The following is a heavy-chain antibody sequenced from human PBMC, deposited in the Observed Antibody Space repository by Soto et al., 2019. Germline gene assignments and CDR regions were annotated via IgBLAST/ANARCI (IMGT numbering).Heavy chain of an antibody. D-gene: IGHD2-2*02. CDR3: ASRCSSTSCYIPYDYGMDV. CDR2: IWYEGSNK. V-gene: IGHV3-33*08. CDR1: GFSFSSYG. J-gene: IGHJ6*02. Sequence: QVQLVESGGGVVQPGRSLRLSCATSGFSFSSYGMHWVRQAPGKGLEWVAVIWYEGSNKYYADSVKGRFTISRDNSKNALYLQMNSLGAEDTAVYYCASRCSSTSCYIPYDYGMDVWGQGTTVPVSS.